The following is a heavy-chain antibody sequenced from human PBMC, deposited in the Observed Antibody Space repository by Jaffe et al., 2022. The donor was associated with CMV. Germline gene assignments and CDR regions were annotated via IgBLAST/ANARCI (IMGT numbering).Heavy chain of an antibody. CDR2: IYSGGST. V-gene: IGHV3-53*02. CDR3: ARSTTVVNWYFDL. D-gene: IGHD4-17*01. CDR1: GFTVSSNY. J-gene: IGHJ2*01. Sequence: EVQLVETGGGLIQPGGSLRLSCAASGFTVSSNYMSWVRQAPGKGLEWVSVIYSGGSTYYADSVKGRFTISRDNSKNTLYLQMNSLRAEDTAVYYCARSTTVVNWYFDLWGRGTLVTVSS.